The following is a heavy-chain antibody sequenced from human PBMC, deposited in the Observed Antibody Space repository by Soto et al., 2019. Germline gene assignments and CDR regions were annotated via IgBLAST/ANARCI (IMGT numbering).Heavy chain of an antibody. D-gene: IGHD2-2*01. V-gene: IGHV6-1*01. J-gene: IGHJ5*02. CDR1: GDSVSSNSAT. CDR3: VRESTPTRWFDP. Sequence: SQTLSLTCAISGDSVSSNSATWNWIRQSPSRGLEWLGRTYYRSQWYYDYALSVKSRVSINPDTSENQFSLQLNSLTPEDTAVYYCVRESTPTRWFDPWGQGTLVTVSS. CDR2: TYYRSQWYY.